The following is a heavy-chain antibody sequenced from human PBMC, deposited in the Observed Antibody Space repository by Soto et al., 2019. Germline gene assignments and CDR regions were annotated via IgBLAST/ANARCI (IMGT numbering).Heavy chain of an antibody. V-gene: IGHV3-30-3*01. D-gene: IGHD2-21*02. CDR1: GFTFSSYI. Sequence: GGSLRLSCAASGFTFSSYIMHWVRQAPGKGLEWVAVILYDASNEYYAVSVKGRFTISRDNSKNTLYLQMNSLRAEDTAVYYCARNREVGTFYYYGLDVWGQGTTVTVSS. CDR3: ARNREVGTFYYYGLDV. J-gene: IGHJ6*02. CDR2: ILYDASNE.